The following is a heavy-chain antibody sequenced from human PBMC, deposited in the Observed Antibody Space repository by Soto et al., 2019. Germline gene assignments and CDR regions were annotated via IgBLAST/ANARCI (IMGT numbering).Heavy chain of an antibody. Sequence: PSETLSLTCAVSGYSISSSNWWGWIRQPPGKGLEWIGYIYYSGTTYYNPSLKSRVTMSVGTSKNQFSLKLTSVTAVDTALYYCARREIQGPIDYWGQGTLVTVS. J-gene: IGHJ4*02. CDR3: ARREIQGPIDY. CDR2: IYYSGTT. CDR1: GYSISSSNW. D-gene: IGHD1-26*01. V-gene: IGHV4-28*01.